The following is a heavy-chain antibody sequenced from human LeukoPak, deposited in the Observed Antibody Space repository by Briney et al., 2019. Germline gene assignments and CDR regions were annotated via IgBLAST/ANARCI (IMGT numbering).Heavy chain of an antibody. Sequence: ASVKVSCKASGYTFSSYGISWVRQAPRQGLEWMGWISAYNGNTHFPQKLQGRVTMTIETSTSTAHMELRSLRSDDTAVYYCARARGTAAGLFDYWGQGTLVTVSS. D-gene: IGHD6-13*01. CDR3: ARARGTAAGLFDY. J-gene: IGHJ4*02. V-gene: IGHV1-18*01. CDR2: ISAYNGNT. CDR1: GYTFSSYG.